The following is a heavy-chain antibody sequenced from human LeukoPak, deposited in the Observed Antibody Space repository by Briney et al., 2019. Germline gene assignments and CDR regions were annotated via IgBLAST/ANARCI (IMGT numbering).Heavy chain of an antibody. J-gene: IGHJ4*02. V-gene: IGHV1-18*01. Sequence: GASVKVSCKASGYTFTSYGISWVRQAPGQGLEWMGWISVYNGNTNYAQKLQGRVTMTTDTSTSTAYMELRSLRSDDTAVYYCARGPLSSSWYGGFDYWGQGTLVTVSS. CDR3: ARGPLSSSWYGGFDY. D-gene: IGHD6-13*01. CDR2: ISVYNGNT. CDR1: GYTFTSYG.